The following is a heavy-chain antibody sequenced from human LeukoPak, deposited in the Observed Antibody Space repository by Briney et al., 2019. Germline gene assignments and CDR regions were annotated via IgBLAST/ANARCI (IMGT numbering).Heavy chain of an antibody. V-gene: IGHV4-59*01. D-gene: IGHD2/OR15-2a*01. J-gene: IGHJ4*02. CDR1: GVSISNYY. CDR3: ARGTCSNSGCRPYFDY. CDR2: IYYSGST. Sequence: SETLSLTCSVYGVSISNYYWSWIRQPPGKGLEWFVYIYYSGSTNYNPSLKSRVTISEDTSKNHFTLKLSSVTAANTAGYSCARGTCSNSGCRPYFDYWGQGTRVTVSS.